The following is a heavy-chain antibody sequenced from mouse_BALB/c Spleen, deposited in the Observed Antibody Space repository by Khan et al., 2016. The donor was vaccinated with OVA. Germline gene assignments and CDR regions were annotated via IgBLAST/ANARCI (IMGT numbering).Heavy chain of an antibody. CDR1: GFTFSSFG. V-gene: IGHV5-17*02. J-gene: IGHJ1*01. Sequence: EVELVESGGGLVQPGGSRKLSCAASGFTFSSFGMHWVRQAPERGLEWVAYISSGSGTIYYADTVKGRFTISRDNPKNTLFLQMTSLRSEDTAMYYCARDETTVVATWDWYFDVWGAGTTVTVSS. D-gene: IGHD1-1*01. CDR3: ARDETTVVATWDWYFDV. CDR2: ISSGSGTI.